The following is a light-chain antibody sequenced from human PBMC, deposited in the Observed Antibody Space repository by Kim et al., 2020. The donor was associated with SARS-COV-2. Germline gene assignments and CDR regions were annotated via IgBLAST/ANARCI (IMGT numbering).Light chain of an antibody. CDR3: QQYYSYPQT. J-gene: IGKJ2*01. Sequence: AIRITQSPSSLSASTGDRVTITCRASQGISSYLAWYQQKPGKAPKLLIYAASTLQSGVPSRFSGSGSGTDFTLTISCLQSEDCATYYCQQYYSYPQTFGQGTKLEI. CDR2: AAS. V-gene: IGKV1-8*01. CDR1: QGISSY.